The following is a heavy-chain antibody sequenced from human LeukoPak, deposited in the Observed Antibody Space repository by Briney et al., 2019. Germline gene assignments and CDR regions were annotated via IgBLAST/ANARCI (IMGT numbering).Heavy chain of an antibody. CDR2: IYYSGST. CDR1: GGSISSGGYY. J-gene: IGHJ4*02. V-gene: IGHV4-31*03. Sequence: PSETLSLTCTVSGGSISSGGYYWSWIRQHPGKGLEWIGYIYYSGSTYYNPSLKSRVTISVDTSKNQFSLKLSSVTAADTAVYYCARGRIRRAYYYDSSGYSGPFDYWGQGTLVTVSS. D-gene: IGHD3-22*01. CDR3: ARGRIRRAYYYDSSGYSGPFDY.